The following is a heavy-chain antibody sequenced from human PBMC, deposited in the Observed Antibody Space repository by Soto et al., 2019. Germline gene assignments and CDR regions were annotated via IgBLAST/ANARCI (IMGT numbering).Heavy chain of an antibody. Sequence: EVQLVESGGGLVQPGRSLRLSCAASGFTFHDYAMHWVRQAPGKGLEWVSGISSNSAIIYYADSVKGRFTISRDNAKNSLYLQMNSLRPEDTALYYCATDRGGANWYFFDYWGQGTLVTVSS. CDR3: ATDRGGANWYFFDY. D-gene: IGHD3-10*01. V-gene: IGHV3-9*01. CDR1: GFTFHDYA. J-gene: IGHJ4*02. CDR2: ISSNSAII.